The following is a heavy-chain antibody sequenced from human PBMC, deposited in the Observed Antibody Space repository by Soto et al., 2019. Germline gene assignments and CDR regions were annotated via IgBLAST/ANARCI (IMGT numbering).Heavy chain of an antibody. CDR2: IIPILGIA. D-gene: IGHD6-13*01. CDR3: ARDAGGIEYTGYPYYFDY. CDR1: GGTFSSYT. Sequence: GASVKVSCKASGGTFSSYTISWVRQAPGQGLEWMGRIIPILGIANYAQKFQGRVTITADKSTSTAYMELSSLRSEDTAVYYCARDAGGIEYTGYPYYFDYWGQGTLVTVSS. V-gene: IGHV1-69*04. J-gene: IGHJ4*02.